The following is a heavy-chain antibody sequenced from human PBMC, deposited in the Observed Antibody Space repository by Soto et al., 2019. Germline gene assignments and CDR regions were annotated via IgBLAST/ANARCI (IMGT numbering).Heavy chain of an antibody. Sequence: PGGSLRLSCAASGLTFSDYWMHWVRQAPGKELVWVARVSQDGSSTSYADSVKGRFTISRDNSKNTLYLQMNSLRAEDTAVYYCARDYCSSTSCYYPHYGMDVWGQGTTVTVSS. J-gene: IGHJ6*02. CDR2: VSQDGSST. CDR3: ARDYCSSTSCYYPHYGMDV. CDR1: GLTFSDYW. V-gene: IGHV3-74*01. D-gene: IGHD2-2*01.